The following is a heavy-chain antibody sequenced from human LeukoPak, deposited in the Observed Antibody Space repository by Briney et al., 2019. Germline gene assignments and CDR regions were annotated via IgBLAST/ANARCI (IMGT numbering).Heavy chain of an antibody. CDR3: ANPGSSSSRVVDY. J-gene: IGHJ4*02. V-gene: IGHV3-48*01. Sequence: GGSLRLSCAASGFTFSSYSMTWVRRAPGKGLEWVSYISSSSSTIYYADSVKGRFTISRDNSKNTLYLQMNSLRAEDTAVYYCANPGSSSSRVVDYWGQGTLVTVSS. CDR1: GFTFSSYS. CDR2: ISSSSSTI. D-gene: IGHD6-6*01.